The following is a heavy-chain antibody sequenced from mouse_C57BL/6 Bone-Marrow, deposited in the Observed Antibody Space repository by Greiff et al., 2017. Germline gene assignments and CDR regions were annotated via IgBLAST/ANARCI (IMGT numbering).Heavy chain of an antibody. D-gene: IGHD2-5*01. V-gene: IGHV5-12*01. CDR2: ISNGGGST. J-gene: IGHJ4*01. CDR3: AKPSYYSNYVGAMDY. Sequence: EVKLVESGGGLVQPGGSLKLSCAASGFTFSDYYMYWVRQTPEKRLEWVAYISNGGGSTYYPDTVKGRFTITRDNAKNTLYLQMCRLKSEDTAMYYCAKPSYYSNYVGAMDYWGQGTSVTVSS. CDR1: GFTFSDYY.